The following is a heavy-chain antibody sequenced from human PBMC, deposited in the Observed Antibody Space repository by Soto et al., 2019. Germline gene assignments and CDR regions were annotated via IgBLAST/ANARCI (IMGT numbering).Heavy chain of an antibody. D-gene: IGHD3-16*02. V-gene: IGHV4-30-4*01. Sequence: QVQLQESGPGLVKPSQTLSLTCTVSGGSISSGDYYWSWIRQPPGKGLEWIGYIYYSGSTYYNPSRKERVTISVDTSTNQFSLKLSFVTAADTAVYYCARAPFGPYVYVWGSYRPNWFDPWGQGTLVTVSS. J-gene: IGHJ5*02. CDR3: ARAPFGPYVYVWGSYRPNWFDP. CDR2: IYYSGST. CDR1: GGSISSGDYY.